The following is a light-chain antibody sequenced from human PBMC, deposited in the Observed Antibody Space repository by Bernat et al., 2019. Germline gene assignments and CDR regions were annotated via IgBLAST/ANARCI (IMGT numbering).Light chain of an antibody. CDR1: QSLVFGDGKTY. Sequence: DIVMTQTPLSLSVTPGQPASISCKSSQSLVFGDGKTYLYWFLQKPGQPLQLLIYEVSNRFSGVPDRFSGSGSGTDFTLKISRVEADDVGVYYCVQTKQFPLTCGGGTKVEIK. J-gene: IGKJ4*01. V-gene: IGKV2D-29*01. CDR3: VQTKQFPLT. CDR2: EVS.